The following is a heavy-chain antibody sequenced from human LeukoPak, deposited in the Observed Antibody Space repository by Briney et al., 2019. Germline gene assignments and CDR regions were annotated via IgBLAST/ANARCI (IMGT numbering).Heavy chain of an antibody. CDR3: ARAGYLRSGIYLPKFDI. CDR1: GGSFSGYY. V-gene: IGHV4-34*01. J-gene: IGHJ3*02. CDR2: INHSRST. D-gene: IGHD2-15*01. Sequence: SETLSLTCADYGGSFSGYYWSWIRQPPGKGLEWIGEINHSRSTNYNPSLKSRVTISVDTSKNQFSLKLSSVTAADTAFYYCARAGYLRSGIYLPKFDIWGQGTLVTVSS.